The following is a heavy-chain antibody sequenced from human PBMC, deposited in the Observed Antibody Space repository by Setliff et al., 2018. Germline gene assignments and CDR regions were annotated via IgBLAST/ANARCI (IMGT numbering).Heavy chain of an antibody. CDR3: ARVPNFWSGYLDY. J-gene: IGHJ4*02. Sequence: SETLSLTCAVSGYSISSGYYWGWIRQPPGKGLEWIGNIYHSGSTNYNPSLKSRVTISVDTSKNQFSLKLSSVTAADTAVYYCARVPNFWSGYLDYWGQGTLVTVSS. CDR1: GYSISSGYY. V-gene: IGHV4-38-2*01. D-gene: IGHD3-3*01. CDR2: IYHSGST.